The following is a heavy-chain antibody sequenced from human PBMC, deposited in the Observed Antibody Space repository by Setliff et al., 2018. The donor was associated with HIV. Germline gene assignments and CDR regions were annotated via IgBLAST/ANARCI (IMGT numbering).Heavy chain of an antibody. D-gene: IGHD3-16*02. CDR1: GGSFRSYF. Sequence: SETLSLTCAVYGGSFRSYFWSWIRQPPGKGLEWIGEINHSASTNYNPSLKSRVTISVDTSKNQFSLRLTSMAAADTAVYYCARGWGLTYYDYEWGNYHYRYAMEVWGQGTTVTVSS. CDR2: INHSAST. J-gene: IGHJ6*02. V-gene: IGHV4-34*01. CDR3: ARGWGLTYYDYEWGNYHYRYAMEV.